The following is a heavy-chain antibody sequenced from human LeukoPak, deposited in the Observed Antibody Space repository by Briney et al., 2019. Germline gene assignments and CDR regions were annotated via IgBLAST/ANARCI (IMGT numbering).Heavy chain of an antibody. CDR1: GFTFSSYS. J-gene: IGHJ4*02. CDR3: VKSPWYHGSGSYSGTIH. V-gene: IGHV3-21*01. Sequence: PGGSLRLSCAASGFTFSSYSMNWVRQAPGKGLEWVSSISSSSSYIYYADSVKGRFTISRDNSKNTLFLQMNNLSAEDTAVYYCVKSPWYHGSGSYSGTIHWGQGTLVTVSS. D-gene: IGHD3-10*01. CDR2: ISSSSSYI.